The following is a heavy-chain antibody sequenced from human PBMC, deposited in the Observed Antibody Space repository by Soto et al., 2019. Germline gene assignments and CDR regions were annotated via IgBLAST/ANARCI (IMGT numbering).Heavy chain of an antibody. J-gene: IGHJ5*02. CDR3: ARGATIFGVVRKFDP. V-gene: IGHV7-4-1*01. CDR1: GYTFTSYA. CDR2: INTNTGNP. D-gene: IGHD3-3*01. Sequence: ASVKVSCKASGYTFTSYAMNWVRQAPGQGLEWMGWINTNTGNPTYAQGFTGRFVFSLDTSVSTAYLQICSLKAEDTAVYYCARGATIFGVVRKFDPWGQGTLVTVSS.